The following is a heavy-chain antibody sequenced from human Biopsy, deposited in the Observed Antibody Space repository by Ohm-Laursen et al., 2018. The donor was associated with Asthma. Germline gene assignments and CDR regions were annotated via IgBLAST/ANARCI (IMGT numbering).Heavy chain of an antibody. Sequence: VASEKVSCKSLGGTFNTYVIGWVRQAPGQGLEWLGGINSVFGTTTYPQKFQDRVTITADDSTSTVYMELSSLRSEDTAVYYCARKAGSCISRTCYSLDFWGQGTLVTVSS. V-gene: IGHV1-69*13. D-gene: IGHD2-2*01. CDR1: GGTFNTYV. CDR2: INSVFGTT. J-gene: IGHJ4*02. CDR3: ARKAGSCISRTCYSLDF.